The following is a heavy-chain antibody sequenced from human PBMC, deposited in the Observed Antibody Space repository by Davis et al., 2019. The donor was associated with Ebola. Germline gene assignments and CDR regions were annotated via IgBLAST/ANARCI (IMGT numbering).Heavy chain of an antibody. CDR1: AASISNYY. CDR3: ARGAGEAVAQLL. Sequence: MPGGSLRLSCTVSAASISNYYWSWIRQPPGKGLEWIGYIYYSGSTTYNPSLKSRVTISVDTSQNQFSLKLTSVTAADTAVFYWARGAGEAVAQLLWGQGTMVTVSS. J-gene: IGHJ3*01. D-gene: IGHD6-19*01. CDR2: IYYSGST. V-gene: IGHV4-59*01.